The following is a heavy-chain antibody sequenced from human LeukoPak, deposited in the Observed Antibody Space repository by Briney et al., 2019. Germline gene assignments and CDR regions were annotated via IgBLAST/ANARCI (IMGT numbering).Heavy chain of an antibody. V-gene: IGHV3-15*01. CDR1: GFTFKNAW. J-gene: IGHJ4*02. CDR2: IKSKTDGGTA. CDR3: TTDSSRPQ. Sequence: GGSLRLSCAVSGFTFKNAWMRWVRQAPGKGLEWVGRIKSKTDGGTADYAAHVKGRFTNSRDDSRDTVYMQMTGLNTEDTAVYFCTTDSSRPQWGQGTLVTVSS. D-gene: IGHD6-13*01.